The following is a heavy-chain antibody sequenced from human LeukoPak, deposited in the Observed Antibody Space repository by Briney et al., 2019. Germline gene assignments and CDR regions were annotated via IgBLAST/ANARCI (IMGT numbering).Heavy chain of an antibody. J-gene: IGHJ5*02. D-gene: IGHD4-11*01. CDR1: GYIFTNYY. V-gene: IGHV1-46*01. CDR2: INPSGGST. CDR3: ARNYDDYSKWAWFDP. Sequence: ASVKVSCKAFGYIFTNYYMHWVRQAPGQGLEWMGIINPSGGSTSYAQKFQGRVTMTRDTSTSTVYMELSSLRSEDTAVYYCARNYDDYSKWAWFDPWGQGTLVTVSS.